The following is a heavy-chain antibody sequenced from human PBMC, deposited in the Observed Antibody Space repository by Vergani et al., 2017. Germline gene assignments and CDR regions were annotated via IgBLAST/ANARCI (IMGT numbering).Heavy chain of an antibody. D-gene: IGHD2-2*01. V-gene: IGHV3-7*01. CDR3: ARAGAEIVVVPAATRTHYGMDV. Sequence: EVQLVESGGGLVQPGGSLRLSCAASGFTVSSNYMSWVRQAPGKGLEWVANIKQDGSEKYYVDSVKGRFTISRDNAKNSLYLQMNSLRAEDTAVYYCARAGAEIVVVPAATRTHYGMDVWGQGTTVTVSS. CDR2: IKQDGSEK. CDR1: GFTVSSNY. J-gene: IGHJ6*02.